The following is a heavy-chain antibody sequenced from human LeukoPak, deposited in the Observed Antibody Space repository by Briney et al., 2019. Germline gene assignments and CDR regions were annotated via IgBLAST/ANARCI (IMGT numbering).Heavy chain of an antibody. CDR2: IKHDGSEK. CDR3: ATDRGWRTSGYYLYYFEY. J-gene: IGHJ4*02. Sequence: GGSLRLSCAASGFIFTNYFVSWVRQAPGKGLEWVASIKHDGSEKYYVDSVRGRFTISRDNTMNSLYLQMSSLRAEDTAVYCATDRGWRTSGYYLYYFEYWGQGTLVTYSS. D-gene: IGHD3-3*01. CDR1: GFIFTNYF. V-gene: IGHV3-7*01.